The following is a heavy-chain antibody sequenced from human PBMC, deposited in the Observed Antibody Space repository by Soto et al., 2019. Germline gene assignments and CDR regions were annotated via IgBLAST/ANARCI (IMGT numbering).Heavy chain of an antibody. Sequence: QMQLVESGGGLVKPGGSLRLSCGASGFNFSDYYMTWIRQAPGKGLEWISYISTSGRDTEYADSVKGRFLISRDNAKRSLYLQMNSLRVEDTAVYYCARWLEVLTTSDSWGQGTLVTVSS. CDR1: GFNFSDYY. CDR2: ISTSGRDT. J-gene: IGHJ4*02. D-gene: IGHD3-22*01. CDR3: ARWLEVLTTSDS. V-gene: IGHV3-11*06.